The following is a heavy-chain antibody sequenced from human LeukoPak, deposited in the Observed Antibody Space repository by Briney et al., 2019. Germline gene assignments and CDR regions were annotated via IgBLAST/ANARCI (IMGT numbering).Heavy chain of an antibody. CDR3: AKGYSGGWPSQYYLDY. Sequence: GGSLRLSCAASGFTFDDYAMHWVRQAPGKGLEWVSGISWNSGSIGYADSVKGRLTISRDNAKNSLYLQMNSLRAEDTALYYCAKGYSGGWPSQYYLDYGGKGPLVTVSP. V-gene: IGHV3-9*01. D-gene: IGHD6-19*01. CDR2: ISWNSGSI. CDR1: GFTFDDYA. J-gene: IGHJ4*02.